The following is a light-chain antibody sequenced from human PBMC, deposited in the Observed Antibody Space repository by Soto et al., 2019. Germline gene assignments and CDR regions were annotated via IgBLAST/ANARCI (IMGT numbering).Light chain of an antibody. V-gene: IGKV3-20*01. CDR1: QSVSRTY. Sequence: EIVLTQSPGTLSLSPGERATLSCRASQSVSRTYLAGYQQKPGQAPRLLMHGASSRATGIPDRFSGSGSGTDVTLTISRLEPEDFAVYYCQHYVTSPFTFGQGTKLEIK. CDR3: QHYVTSPFT. CDR2: GAS. J-gene: IGKJ2*01.